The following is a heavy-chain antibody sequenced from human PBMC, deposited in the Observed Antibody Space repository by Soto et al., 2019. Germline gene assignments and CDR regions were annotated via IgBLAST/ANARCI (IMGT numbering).Heavy chain of an antibody. V-gene: IGHV3-23*01. CDR2: ITSSGDNT. J-gene: IGHJ4*02. D-gene: IGHD2-15*01. CDR3: AKHVCSGGGCDYFDY. Sequence: EVQLLESGGGLARPGGSLRLSCAASGFTFSTYAMTWVRQAPGTGLEWLSAITSSGDNTYYADSVKGRFTISRDNSKNPLYLQMNSLRAEDTALYYCAKHVCSGGGCDYFDYWGLGTLVTVSS. CDR1: GFTFSTYA.